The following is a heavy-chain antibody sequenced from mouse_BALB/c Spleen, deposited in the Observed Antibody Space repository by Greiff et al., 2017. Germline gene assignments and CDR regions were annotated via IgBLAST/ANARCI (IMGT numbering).Heavy chain of an antibody. CDR3: ARGYRPLAMDY. CDR2: ISSGGST. Sequence: DVMLVESGGGLVKPGGSLKLSCAASGFTFSSYAMSWVRQTPEKRLEWVASISSGGSTYYPDSVKGRFTISRDNARNILYLQMSSLRSEDTAMYYCARGYRPLAMDYWGQGTSVTVSS. V-gene: IGHV5-6-5*01. D-gene: IGHD2-14*01. CDR1: GFTFSSYA. J-gene: IGHJ4*01.